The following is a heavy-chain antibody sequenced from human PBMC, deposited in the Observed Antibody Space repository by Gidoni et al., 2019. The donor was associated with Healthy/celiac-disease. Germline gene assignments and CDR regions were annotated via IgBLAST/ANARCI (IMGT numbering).Heavy chain of an antibody. D-gene: IGHD1-26*01. CDR3: TRVFGGGELLRY. Sequence: EVQLVESGGGLVKPGRSLRLSCTASGFTFGYYAMSWFRQAPGKGLEWVGFIRSKAYGGTTEYAASVKGRFTISRDDSKSIAYLQMNSLKTEDTAVYYCTRVFGGGELLRYWGQGTLVTVSS. J-gene: IGHJ4*02. CDR1: GFTFGYYA. V-gene: IGHV3-49*05. CDR2: IRSKAYGGTT.